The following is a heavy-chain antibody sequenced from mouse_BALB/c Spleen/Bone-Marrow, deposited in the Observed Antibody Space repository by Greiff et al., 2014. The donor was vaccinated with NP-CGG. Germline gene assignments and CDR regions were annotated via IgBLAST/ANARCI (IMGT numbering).Heavy chain of an antibody. CDR1: GYTFTDKW. CDR3: ARGGHDFSLDY. V-gene: IGHV1-69*01. D-gene: IGHD2-4*01. CDR2: IDTSDSYI. J-gene: IGHJ4*01. Sequence: VQLQQSGAEFVMPGASVKTSCKASGYTFTDKWMHWVKQRPGQGLEWIGAIDTSDSYINYNQKFKGKASLTVDASSSTAYMHLSSLTSDDSAVYYCARGGHDFSLDYWGQGTSVIVSS.